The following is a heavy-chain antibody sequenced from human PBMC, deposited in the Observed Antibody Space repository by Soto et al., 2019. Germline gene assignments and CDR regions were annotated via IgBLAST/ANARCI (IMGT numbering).Heavy chain of an antibody. J-gene: IGHJ4*02. D-gene: IGHD3-9*01. CDR2: ISYDGSNK. V-gene: IGHV3-30-3*01. Sequence: GGSLRLSCAASGFTFSSYAMHWVRQAPGKGLEWVAVISYDGSNKYYADSVKGRFTISRDNSKNTLYLQMNSLRAEDTAVYYCARDQYGIRYFDRRGAFDYWGQGTLVTVSS. CDR1: GFTFSSYA. CDR3: ARDQYGIRYFDRRGAFDY.